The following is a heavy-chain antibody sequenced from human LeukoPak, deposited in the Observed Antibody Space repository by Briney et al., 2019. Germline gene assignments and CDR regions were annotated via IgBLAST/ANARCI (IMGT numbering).Heavy chain of an antibody. Sequence: GGSLRLSCAASGFTFSNYWMHWVRQAPGKGLVWVSRINSDGISTGYADSVKGRFTVSRDNAKKTLYLQMNSLRAEDTAVYYCARDVGNSDYWGQGTLVTVSS. CDR3: ARDVGNSDY. V-gene: IGHV3-74*01. CDR2: INSDGIST. CDR1: GFTFSNYW. J-gene: IGHJ4*02.